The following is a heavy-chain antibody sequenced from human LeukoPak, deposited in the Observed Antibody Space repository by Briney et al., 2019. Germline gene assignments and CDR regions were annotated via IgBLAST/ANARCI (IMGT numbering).Heavy chain of an antibody. CDR2: MNPNSGNT. V-gene: IGHV1-8*01. D-gene: IGHD3-3*01. Sequence: GASVKVSCKASGYTFTGYDINWVRQATGQGLEWMGWMNPNSGNTGYAQKFQGRVTMTRNTSISTAYMELSSLRSEDTAVYYCARVLNYDFWSGYYTGMGVYNYWGQGTLVTVSS. J-gene: IGHJ4*02. CDR3: ARVLNYDFWSGYYTGMGVYNY. CDR1: GYTFTGYD.